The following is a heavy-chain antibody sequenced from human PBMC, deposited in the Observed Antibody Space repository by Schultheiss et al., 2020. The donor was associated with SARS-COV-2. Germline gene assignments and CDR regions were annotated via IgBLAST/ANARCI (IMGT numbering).Heavy chain of an antibody. Sequence: SETLSLTCTVSGGSISSYYWSWIRQPPGKGLEWIGEINHSGSTNYNPSLKSRVTISVDTSKNQFSLKLSSVTAADTAVYYCARELVAGIVDYWGQGTLVTVSS. V-gene: IGHV4-34*01. J-gene: IGHJ4*02. CDR3: ARELVAGIVDY. CDR1: GGSISSYY. CDR2: INHSGST. D-gene: IGHD6-19*01.